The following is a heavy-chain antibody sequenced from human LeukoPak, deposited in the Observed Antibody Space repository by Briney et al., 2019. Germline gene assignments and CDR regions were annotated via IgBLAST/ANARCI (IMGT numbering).Heavy chain of an antibody. J-gene: IGHJ5*02. CDR3: ASHHSSGWYFRWFDP. CDR2: IYYSGST. D-gene: IGHD6-19*01. V-gene: IGHV4-39*07. Sequence: SETLSLTCTVSGGPISSSSYYWGWIRQPPGKGLEWIGSIYYSGSTYYNPSLKSRVTISVDTSKNQFSLKLSSVTAADTAVYYCASHHSSGWYFRWFDPWGQGTLVTVSS. CDR1: GGPISSSSYY.